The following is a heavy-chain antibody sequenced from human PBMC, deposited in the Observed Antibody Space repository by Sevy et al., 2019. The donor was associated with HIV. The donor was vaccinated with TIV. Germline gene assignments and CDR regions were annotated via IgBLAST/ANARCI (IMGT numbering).Heavy chain of an antibody. Sequence: GGSLRLSCAASGFTFSSYGMHWVRQAPGKGLEWVAVIWFDGSNTFYADSVKGRFTISRDIAKNTLHLQMNSLRAEDTAVDYCARVLEFYDYGAYGPSFMPDYWGQGTLVTVSS. CDR3: ARVLEFYDYGAYGPSFMPDY. CDR2: IWFDGSNT. D-gene: IGHD4-17*01. J-gene: IGHJ4*02. V-gene: IGHV3-33*01. CDR1: GFTFSSYG.